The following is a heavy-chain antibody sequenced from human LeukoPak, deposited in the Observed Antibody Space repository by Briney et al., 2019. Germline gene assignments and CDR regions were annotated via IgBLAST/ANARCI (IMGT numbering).Heavy chain of an antibody. Sequence: GGSLRLSCAASGFTFSSYAMSWVRQAPGKGLEWVSAISGSGDSTFNSDSVKGRFAISRDNSKNTLYLQMNSLRAEDTALYYCATSTVAKYDYWGQGTLVAVSS. CDR1: GFTFSSYA. CDR3: ATSTVAKYDY. D-gene: IGHD4-11*01. J-gene: IGHJ4*02. V-gene: IGHV3-23*01. CDR2: ISGSGDST.